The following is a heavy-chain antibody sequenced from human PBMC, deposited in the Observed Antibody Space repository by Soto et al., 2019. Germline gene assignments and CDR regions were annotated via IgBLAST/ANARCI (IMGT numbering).Heavy chain of an antibody. D-gene: IGHD2-15*01. J-gene: IGHJ4*02. Sequence: EVQLVESGGGLVQAGGSLRLSCAASGFTFSTYWMHWVRQAPGKGLIWVSRSASDGSRTDYADSVKGRFTISRDNAKNTRYLDMKSLRVDDTAVYYCARYCTGGSCSHGFDYWGQGSLVTVSS. CDR3: ARYCTGGSCSHGFDY. CDR1: GFTFSTYW. CDR2: SASDGSRT. V-gene: IGHV3-74*01.